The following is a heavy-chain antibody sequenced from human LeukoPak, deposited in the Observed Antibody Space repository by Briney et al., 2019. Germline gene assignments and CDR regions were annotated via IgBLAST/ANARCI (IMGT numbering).Heavy chain of an antibody. CDR1: GYTFTGYY. V-gene: IGHV1-2*02. J-gene: IGHJ3*02. CDR2: INPNSGGT. Sequence: ASVKVSCKASGYTFTGYYMHWVRQAPGRGLEWMGWINPNSGGTNYAQKFQGRVTMTRDTSISTAYMELSRLRSDDTAVYYCARPYCGGDCKGAFDIWGQGTMVTVSS. D-gene: IGHD2-21*01. CDR3: ARPYCGGDCKGAFDI.